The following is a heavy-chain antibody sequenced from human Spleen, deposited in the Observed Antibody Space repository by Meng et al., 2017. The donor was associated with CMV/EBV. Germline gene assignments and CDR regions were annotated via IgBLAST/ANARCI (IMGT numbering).Heavy chain of an antibody. CDR2: IKEDGSEK. Sequence: GGSLRLSCGASGFTFSSYWMHWVRQAPGKGLEWVASIKEDGSEKYYVDSVKGRFTISRDNAENSVYLQMNSLSAEDTAVYYCAIWEDWGQGTLVTVSS. D-gene: IGHD1-26*01. CDR1: GFTFSSYW. CDR3: AIWED. V-gene: IGHV3-7*01. J-gene: IGHJ4*02.